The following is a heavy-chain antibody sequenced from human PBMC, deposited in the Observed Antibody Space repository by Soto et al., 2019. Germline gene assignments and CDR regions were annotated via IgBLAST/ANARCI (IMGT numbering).Heavy chain of an antibody. J-gene: IGHJ4*02. CDR1: GYTFTSYP. V-gene: IGHV1-3*04. Sequence: QVQLVQSGAEVKKPGASVKVSCKGSGYTFTSYPMHWVRQAPGQGLEWMGWINTGNGNTKYSQKFQGRVTITRDTSANTAYMELSSLTSEDTAAYYCARVFLAIHYDSSGNSPFDYWGQGTLVTVSS. CDR3: ARVFLAIHYDSSGNSPFDY. D-gene: IGHD3-22*01. CDR2: INTGNGNT.